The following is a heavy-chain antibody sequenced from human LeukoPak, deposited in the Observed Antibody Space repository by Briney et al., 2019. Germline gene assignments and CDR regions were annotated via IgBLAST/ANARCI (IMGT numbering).Heavy chain of an antibody. V-gene: IGHV4-34*01. CDR1: GGSFSGYY. CDR3: ASGVPASSGSVKDY. CDR2: INHSGST. Sequence: SSETLSLTCAVYGGSFSGYYWSWIRQPPGKGLEWIGEINHSGSTNYNPSLKSRVTISVDTSKNQFSLKLSSVTAADTAVYYCASGVPASSGSVKDYWGQGTLVTVSS. D-gene: IGHD6-19*01. J-gene: IGHJ4*02.